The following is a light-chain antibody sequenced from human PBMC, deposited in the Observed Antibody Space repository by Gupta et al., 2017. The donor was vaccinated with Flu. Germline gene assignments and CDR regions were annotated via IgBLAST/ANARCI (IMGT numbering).Light chain of an antibody. V-gene: IGLV8-61*01. J-gene: IGLJ3*02. CDR2: SNN. CDR3: LVNGAKGIWV. Sequence: SGSGSTSNYASWDQQAPGQAPRTLNDSNNTRPSGVPDRFSGSILGNKPALTNTGAQADEESYYYWLVNGAKGIWVFGGGTKLTVL. CDR1: SGSGSTSNY.